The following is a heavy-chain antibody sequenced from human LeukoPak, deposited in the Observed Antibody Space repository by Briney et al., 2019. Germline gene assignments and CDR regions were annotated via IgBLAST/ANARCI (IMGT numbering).Heavy chain of an antibody. J-gene: IGHJ5*02. D-gene: IGHD6-13*01. CDR2: INPNSGGT. V-gene: IGHV1-2*02. Sequence: AAVRVSCKVSGYTFTSSNINWVRQAPGQGLEWMGWINPNSGGTNYAQKFQGRVTMARDTSISTAYMELSSLRSDDTAVYYCARGSGRQQLWFDPWGQGTLVTVSS. CDR3: ARGSGRQQLWFDP. CDR1: GYTFTSSN.